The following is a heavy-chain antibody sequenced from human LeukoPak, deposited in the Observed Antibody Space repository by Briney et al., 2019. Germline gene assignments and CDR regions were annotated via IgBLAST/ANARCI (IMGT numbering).Heavy chain of an antibody. CDR1: GGSFSGYY. Sequence: SETLSLTCAVYGGSFSGYYWSWIRQPPGKGLEWIGEINHSGSTNYNPSLKSRVTISVDTSKNQFSLKLSSVTAADTAVYYCARGRQDIVVVPAARSWLDPWGQGTLVTVSS. CDR3: ARGRQDIVVVPAARSWLDP. J-gene: IGHJ5*02. D-gene: IGHD2-2*01. CDR2: INHSGST. V-gene: IGHV4-34*01.